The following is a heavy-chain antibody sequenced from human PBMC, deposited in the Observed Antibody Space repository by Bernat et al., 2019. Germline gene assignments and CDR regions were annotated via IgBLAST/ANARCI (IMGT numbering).Heavy chain of an antibody. CDR3: ARGPHYDFWSGYYTGTAYNWFDP. V-gene: IGHV3-30*01. Sequence: QVQLVESGGGVVQPGRSLRLSCAASGFTFSSYAMHWVRQAPGKGLEWVAVISYDGSNKYYADSVKGRFTISRDNSKNTLYLQMNSLRAEDTAVYYCARGPHYDFWSGYYTGTAYNWFDPWGQGTLVTVSS. CDR1: GFTFSSYA. J-gene: IGHJ5*02. D-gene: IGHD3-3*01. CDR2: ISYDGSNK.